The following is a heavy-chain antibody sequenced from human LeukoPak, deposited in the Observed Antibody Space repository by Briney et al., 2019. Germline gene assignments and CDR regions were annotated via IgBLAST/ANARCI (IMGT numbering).Heavy chain of an antibody. CDR3: ARDSTDTNFDY. Sequence: ASVKVSCKASGYTFTTYYMHWVRQAPGQGLEWMGIINPRGGSTRYAQKLQGRVTMTTDTSTSTAYMELRSLRSDDTAVYYCARDSTDTNFDYWGQGTLVTVSS. CDR1: GYTFTTYY. J-gene: IGHJ4*02. CDR2: INPRGGST. D-gene: IGHD5-18*01. V-gene: IGHV1-46*01.